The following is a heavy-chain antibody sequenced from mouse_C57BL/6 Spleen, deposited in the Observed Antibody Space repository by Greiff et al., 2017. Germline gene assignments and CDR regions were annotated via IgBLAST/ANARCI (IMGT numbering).Heavy chain of an antibody. CDR3: ARRNYGSSEGFAY. V-gene: IGHV1-76*01. Sequence: VQLQQSGAELVRPGASVKLSCKASGYTFTDYYINWVKQRPGQGLEWIARIYPGSGNTYYNEKFKGKATLTAEKSSSTAYMQLSSLTSEDSAVYFCARRNYGSSEGFAYWGQGTLVTVSA. CDR2: IYPGSGNT. CDR1: GYTFTDYY. J-gene: IGHJ3*01. D-gene: IGHD1-1*01.